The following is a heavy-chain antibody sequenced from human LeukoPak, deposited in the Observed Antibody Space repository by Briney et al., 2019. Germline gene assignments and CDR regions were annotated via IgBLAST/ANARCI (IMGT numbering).Heavy chain of an antibody. CDR2: IKSKTDGGTT. Sequence: GGSLRLSCAAYGFTLSNAWMSWVRQAPGEGLEWVGRIKSKTDGGTTDYAAAVKGRFTISRYDSKNTLYLQMNSLRAEDTAVYYCAKGLGPSSSDPDYRGQGTPVTVSS. CDR3: AKGLGPSSSDPDY. CDR1: GFTLSNAW. V-gene: IGHV3-15*01. D-gene: IGHD6-13*01. J-gene: IGHJ4*02.